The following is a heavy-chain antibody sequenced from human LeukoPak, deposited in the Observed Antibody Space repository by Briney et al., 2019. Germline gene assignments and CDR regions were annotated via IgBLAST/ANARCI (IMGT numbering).Heavy chain of an antibody. D-gene: IGHD3-10*01. CDR1: GASISGSGYY. Sequence: SETLSLTCAVSGASISGSGYYLGWIRQPPGKGLEWIGNIYYTGSTYYNASLQSRVSISIDMSKNQFSLKLSSVTAADTAVYYCARHFWFGVPKVGPMDVWGKGTTVTISS. J-gene: IGHJ6*03. CDR2: IYYTGST. CDR3: ARHFWFGVPKVGPMDV. V-gene: IGHV4-39*01.